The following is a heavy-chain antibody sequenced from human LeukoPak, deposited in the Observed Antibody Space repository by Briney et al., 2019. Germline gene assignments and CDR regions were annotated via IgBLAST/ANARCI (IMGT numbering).Heavy chain of an antibody. CDR1: GFTFSTYG. D-gene: IGHD3-10*01. CDR3: AKRGPASPESGKYYFDY. CDR2: ISGSAAAT. V-gene: IGHV3-23*01. Sequence: GGSLRLSCAASGFTFSTYGMTWVRQAPRKGLEWVSAISGSAAATFYADSVKGRFTISRDNSEKAVYLQMNSLRAEDTAVYYCAKRGPASPESGKYYFDYWGQGALVTVSS. J-gene: IGHJ4*02.